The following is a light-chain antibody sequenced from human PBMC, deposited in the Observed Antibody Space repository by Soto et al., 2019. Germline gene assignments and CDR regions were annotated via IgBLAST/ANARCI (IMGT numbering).Light chain of an antibody. J-gene: IGKJ1*01. Sequence: IQVTQSPSSLSASVGDRVTITCRASQDISIYLAWCQQKPGKAPTLLIYAASTLQSGVPSRFSGSGFGTEFTLTISSLQPGDFATYYCQQYSSRSTFGQGTKVDI. CDR3: QQYSSRST. CDR1: QDISIY. V-gene: IGKV1-9*01. CDR2: AAS.